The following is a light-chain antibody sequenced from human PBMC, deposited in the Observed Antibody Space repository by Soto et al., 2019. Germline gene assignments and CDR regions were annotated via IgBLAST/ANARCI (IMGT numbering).Light chain of an antibody. V-gene: IGLV2-14*01. J-gene: IGLJ2*01. CDR2: DVS. CDR1: SSDVGGYNY. CDR3: SSYTSSSSLDVV. Sequence: QSALTQPASVSGSPGQSITISCTGTSSDVGGYNYVSWYQQHPGKAPKLMIYDVSNRPSGVSNRFSGSKSGNTASLTISGLPGEDEAYYYCSSYTSSSSLDVVFGGGTQLTVL.